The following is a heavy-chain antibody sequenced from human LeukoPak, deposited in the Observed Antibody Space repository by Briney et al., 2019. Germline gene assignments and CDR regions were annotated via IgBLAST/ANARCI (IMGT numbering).Heavy chain of an antibody. V-gene: IGHV4-59*08. CDR3: ARHRAYSSSSPFDY. Sequence: SETLSLTCSVSGGSISSLYWNWIRQPPGKGLEWIGYIYYTGSTNYNPSLKSRVTMFVDMSKNQFSLRLSPVTAADTAVYYCARHRAYSSSSPFDYWGQGTLVTVSS. CDR2: IYYTGST. J-gene: IGHJ4*02. CDR1: GGSISSLY. D-gene: IGHD6-6*01.